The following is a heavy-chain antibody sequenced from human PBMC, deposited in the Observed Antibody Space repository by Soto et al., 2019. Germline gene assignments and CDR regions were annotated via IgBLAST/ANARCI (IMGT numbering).Heavy chain of an antibody. V-gene: IGHV3-23*01. Sequence: GGSLRLSCAASGFTFSSYAMSWVRQAPGKGLEWVSAISGSGGSTYYADSVKGRFTISRDKSKDTLYLQMNSPRAEDTGGYYCAKGLGIRYYFDYWGQGTLVTVSS. J-gene: IGHJ4*02. CDR3: AKGLGIRYYFDY. CDR2: ISGSGGST. CDR1: GFTFSSYA. D-gene: IGHD7-27*01.